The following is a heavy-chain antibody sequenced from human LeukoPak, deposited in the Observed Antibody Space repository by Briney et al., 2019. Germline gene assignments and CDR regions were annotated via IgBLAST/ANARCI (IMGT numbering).Heavy chain of an antibody. D-gene: IGHD5-12*01. J-gene: IGHJ4*02. CDR3: AKGRSGIVATLFDY. CDR2: ISYDGSNK. Sequence: GGSLRLSCAASGFTFSSYAMHWVRQAPGKGLEWVAVISYDGSNKYYADSVKGRFTISRDNSKNTLYLQMNSLRAEDTAVYYCAKGRSGIVATLFDYWGQGTLVTVSS. CDR1: GFTFSSYA. V-gene: IGHV3-30*18.